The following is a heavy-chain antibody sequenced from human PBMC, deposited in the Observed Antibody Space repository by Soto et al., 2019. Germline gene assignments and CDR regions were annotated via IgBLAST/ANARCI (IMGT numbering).Heavy chain of an antibody. CDR3: ATAREYSSSPGWFDP. CDR2: IYYSGST. V-gene: IGHV4-59*01. Sequence: QVQLQESGPGLVKPSENLSLTCTVSGGSISSYYWSWIRQPPGKGLEWIGYIYYSGSTNYNPSLKSRVTISVDTSKNQFSLKLSSVTAADTAVYYCATAREYSSSPGWFDPWGQGTLVTVSS. CDR1: GGSISSYY. J-gene: IGHJ5*02. D-gene: IGHD6-13*01.